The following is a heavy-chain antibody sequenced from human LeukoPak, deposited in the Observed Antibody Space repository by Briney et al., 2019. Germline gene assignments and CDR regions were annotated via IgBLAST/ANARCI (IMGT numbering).Heavy chain of an antibody. CDR3: VRDVGAVRGEVYFDY. J-gene: IGHJ4*02. Sequence: GGSLRLSCAASGFTFSSYWMHWVRLSPGKGLEWVSSITGSGPYMLYADSVKRRFTISRDNTKNLLYLEMNSLRAEDTAMYYCVRDVGAVRGEVYFDYWGQGTLVTVSS. V-gene: IGHV3-21*06. CDR1: GFTFSSYW. D-gene: IGHD3-16*01. CDR2: ITGSGPYM.